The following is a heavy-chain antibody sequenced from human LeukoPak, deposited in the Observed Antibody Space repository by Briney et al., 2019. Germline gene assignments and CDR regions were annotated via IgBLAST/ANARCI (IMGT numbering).Heavy chain of an antibody. CDR1: GGSISRYY. V-gene: IGHV4-59*01. J-gene: IGHJ3*02. Sequence: SETLSLTXTVSGGSISRYYWSWIRQPPGKGLEWIGYIYYSGSTNYNPSLKSRVTISVDTSKNQFSLKLSSVTAADTAVYYCARGTGWYGRPDAFDIWGPGTMVTVSS. CDR2: IYYSGST. D-gene: IGHD2-15*01. CDR3: ARGTGWYGRPDAFDI.